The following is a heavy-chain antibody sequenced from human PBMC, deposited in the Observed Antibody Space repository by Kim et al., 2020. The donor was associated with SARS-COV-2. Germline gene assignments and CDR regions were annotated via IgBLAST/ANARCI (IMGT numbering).Heavy chain of an antibody. D-gene: IGHD5-12*01. Sequence: SETLSLTCAASGGSFSGYYWSWIRQPPGKELEWIWEINHSGSTNYNPSLKSRVTITFDTSKNQFFLKLSSVTAADTAAYYYAGGRVASFGYCGPGSLVTV. CDR3: AGGRVASFGY. CDR1: GGSFSGYY. J-gene: IGHJ4*02. CDR2: INHSGST. V-gene: IGHV4-34*01.